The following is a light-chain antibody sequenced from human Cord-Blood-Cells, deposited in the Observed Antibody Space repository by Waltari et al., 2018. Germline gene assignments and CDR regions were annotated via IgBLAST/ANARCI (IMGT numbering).Light chain of an antibody. CDR2: RDS. Sequence: SYELTKPLSVSVALGQTARITCGGNNIGRKNVHWYQQKPGQAPVLVISRDSNRPSGIPERVSGSNSGNTATLTISRAQAGDEADYYCQVWDSSTVVFGGGTKLTVL. V-gene: IGLV3-9*01. CDR3: QVWDSSTVV. CDR1: NIGRKN. J-gene: IGLJ2*01.